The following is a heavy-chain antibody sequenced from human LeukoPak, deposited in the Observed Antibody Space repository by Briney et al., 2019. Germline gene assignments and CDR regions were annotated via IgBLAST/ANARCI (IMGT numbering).Heavy chain of an antibody. D-gene: IGHD6-13*01. Sequence: SETLSLTCTVSGYSISSGYYWGWIRQPPGKGLEWIGSIYHSGSTYYNPSLKSRVTISVDTSKNQFSLKLSSVTAADTAVYYCARPYSSSGDFDYWGQGTMVTVSS. V-gene: IGHV4-38-2*02. J-gene: IGHJ4*02. CDR3: ARPYSSSGDFDY. CDR1: GYSISSGYY. CDR2: IYHSGST.